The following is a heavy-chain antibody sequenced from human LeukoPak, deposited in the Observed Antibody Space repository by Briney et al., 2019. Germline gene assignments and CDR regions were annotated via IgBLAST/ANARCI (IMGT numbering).Heavy chain of an antibody. D-gene: IGHD6-19*01. CDR3: AKDFYIAVAGTTRMDV. CDR2: ISASGDTT. Sequence: GGSLRLSCAASGFTFSDYYMSWIRQAPGKGLEWVSYISASGDTTHYADSVKGRFTISRDNSKNTLHLQMNSLRAEDTAVYYCAKDFYIAVAGTTRMDVWGKGTTVTVSS. V-gene: IGHV3-23*01. J-gene: IGHJ6*03. CDR1: GFTFSDYY.